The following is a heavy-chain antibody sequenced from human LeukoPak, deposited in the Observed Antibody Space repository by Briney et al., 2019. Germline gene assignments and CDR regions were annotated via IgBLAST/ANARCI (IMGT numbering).Heavy chain of an antibody. Sequence: SETLSLTCAVYGGSFSGYYWSWIRQPPGKGLEWIGEINHSGGTNYNPSLKSRVTISVDTSKNQFSLKLSSVTAADTAVYYCARDMAVAGSYDAFDIWGQGTMVTVSS. V-gene: IGHV4-34*01. CDR2: INHSGGT. CDR3: ARDMAVAGSYDAFDI. D-gene: IGHD6-19*01. CDR1: GGSFSGYY. J-gene: IGHJ3*02.